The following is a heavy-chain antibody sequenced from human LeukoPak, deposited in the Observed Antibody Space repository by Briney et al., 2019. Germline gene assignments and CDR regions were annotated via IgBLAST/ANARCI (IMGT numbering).Heavy chain of an antibody. D-gene: IGHD6-13*01. Sequence: PGRSLRLSCVISGFRFDDFAMHWVRQAPGKGLEWVAGINWSNITVVYADAEKGRFTISRDNSKNSLYLLLNDLRAEDTAFYFCAKDSSGGVSSAGILDHWGPGTLVSVSP. V-gene: IGHV3-9*01. CDR3: AKDSSGGVSSAGILDH. CDR2: INWSNITV. CDR1: GFRFDDFA. J-gene: IGHJ4*02.